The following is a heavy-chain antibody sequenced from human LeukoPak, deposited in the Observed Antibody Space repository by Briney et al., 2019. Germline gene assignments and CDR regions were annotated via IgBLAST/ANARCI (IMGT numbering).Heavy chain of an antibody. CDR1: GFTFSSYW. CDR2: ISSDGSST. J-gene: IGHJ4*02. Sequence: GGSLRLSCAASGFTFSSYWMHWVRQPPGKGPVWVSRISSDGSSTTYADSVKGRFTISRDNAKNTLYLQMNSLRVEDTAVYYCARELAAAGNSVDYWGQGTLVTVSS. V-gene: IGHV3-74*01. D-gene: IGHD6-13*01. CDR3: ARELAAAGNSVDY.